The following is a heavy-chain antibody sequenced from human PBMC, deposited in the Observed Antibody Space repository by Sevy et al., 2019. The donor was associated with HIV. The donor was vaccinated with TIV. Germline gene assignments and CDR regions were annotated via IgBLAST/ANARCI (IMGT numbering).Heavy chain of an antibody. J-gene: IGHJ5*02. CDR2: ISGYNGNT. Sequence: ASVKVSCKTSGYIFTSYGVSWVRQAPGQGLEWMGWISGYNGNTNYAQKFQGRVTMTTDTSTSTAHMAVRNLTSDDTAVYYCARDEGEQWLWTITGPNWFDPWGQGTLVTVSS. CDR1: GYIFTSYG. V-gene: IGHV1-18*01. CDR3: ARDEGEQWLWTITGPNWFDP. D-gene: IGHD6-19*01.